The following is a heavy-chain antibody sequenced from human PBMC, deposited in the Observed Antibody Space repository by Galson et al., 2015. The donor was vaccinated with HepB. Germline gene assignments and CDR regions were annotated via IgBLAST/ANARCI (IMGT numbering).Heavy chain of an antibody. Sequence: SVKVSCKASEYTFTRYAINWVRQAPGQGLEWMGWINTNTGNPTYAQGFTGRFVFSLDTSVSTTYLQISSLKAEDTAVYYCARRDGNNWFDPWGQGTLVTDSS. CDR3: ARRDGNNWFDP. V-gene: IGHV7-4-1*02. D-gene: IGHD5-24*01. CDR1: EYTFTRYA. CDR2: INTNTGNP. J-gene: IGHJ5*02.